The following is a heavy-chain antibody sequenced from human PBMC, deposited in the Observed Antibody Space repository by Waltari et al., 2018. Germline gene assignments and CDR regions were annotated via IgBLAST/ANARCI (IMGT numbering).Heavy chain of an antibody. J-gene: IGHJ4*02. D-gene: IGHD2-8*01. V-gene: IGHV2-5*02. CDR2: ISWDYDK. CDR3: AQYLYGTSVYFDY. CDR1: GFAISSIGVG. Sequence: QITLKESGPMLVKPTQTLALTCTVSGFAISSIGVGVVWFRQPPGEDLEGLALISWDYDKFYQPCPHRRLTVNKDNPKNQVVLRRSNMDPVDTATYYCAQYLYGTSVYFDYWGQGILVTVSS.